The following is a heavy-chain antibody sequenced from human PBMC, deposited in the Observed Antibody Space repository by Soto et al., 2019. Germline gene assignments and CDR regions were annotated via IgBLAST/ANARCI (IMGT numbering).Heavy chain of an antibody. CDR2: ISGSGGST. D-gene: IGHD2-15*01. CDR1: GFTFSSYA. Sequence: EVQLLESGGGLVQPGGSLRLSCAASGFTFSSYALSWVRQAPGKGLEWVSAISGSGGSTYYADSVKGRFTISRDNSKNTLYLQMNSLRAEDTAVYYGAKDRCGGSCRDAFDIWGQGTMVTVSS. J-gene: IGHJ3*02. CDR3: AKDRCGGSCRDAFDI. V-gene: IGHV3-23*01.